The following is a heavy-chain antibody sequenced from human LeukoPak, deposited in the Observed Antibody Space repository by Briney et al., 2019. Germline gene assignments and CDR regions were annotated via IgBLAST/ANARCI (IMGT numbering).Heavy chain of an antibody. CDR1: GGSIRSSDDY. CDR2: IYYTGSS. CDR3: TRAASSGPLFTYHMDV. J-gene: IGHJ6*03. Sequence: SETLSLTCSVSGGSIRSSDDYWGFVRQTPGKGLEWMGSIYYTGSSHYNPSLKSRATISVDTSKNQFSLKLTSVTAADTAVYYCTRAASSGPLFTYHMDVWGNGTTVTVSS. D-gene: IGHD3-22*01. V-gene: IGHV4-39*07.